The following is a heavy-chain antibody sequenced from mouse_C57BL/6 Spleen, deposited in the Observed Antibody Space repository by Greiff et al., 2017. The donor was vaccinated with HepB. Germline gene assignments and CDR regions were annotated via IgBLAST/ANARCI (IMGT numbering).Heavy chain of an antibody. CDR3: ASTYDDYDRAWFAY. J-gene: IGHJ3*01. V-gene: IGHV2-2*01. CDR1: GFSFTRYG. Sequence: QVQLMESGPGLVQPSQCLSITCTVSGFSFTRYGLHWVRQSPGRGLEWLGVLWSGGSTDYTAPFISRLSISKYNSKSQVFFKMNSPQAADTAIYYCASTYDDYDRAWFAYWGQGTLVTVSA. D-gene: IGHD2-4*01. CDR2: LWSGGST.